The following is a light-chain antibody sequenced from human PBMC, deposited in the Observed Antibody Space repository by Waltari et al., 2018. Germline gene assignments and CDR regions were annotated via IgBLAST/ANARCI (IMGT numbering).Light chain of an antibody. J-gene: IGLJ2*01. CDR3: QVWDSSGDHSVV. CDR2: YDD. CDR1: DIGVTA. Sequence: SNELTQAPSVSVAPGETANIPCVENDIGVTAVHWYQQKPGQAPVLVIYYDDDRAPGIPERFSGSTSGNTATLTISAVEAGDEADYYCQVWDSSGDHSVVFGGGTKLTVL. V-gene: IGLV3-21*01.